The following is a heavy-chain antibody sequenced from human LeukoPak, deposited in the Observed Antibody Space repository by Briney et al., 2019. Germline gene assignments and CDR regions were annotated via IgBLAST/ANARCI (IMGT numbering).Heavy chain of an antibody. V-gene: IGHV4-34*01. CDR1: GGSLRGHY. Sequence: ASETLSLTCGVYGGSLRGHYWSWIRQPPGKGLEWVGEINHSGSTNYNPSFWGRVTISVDTSKNQFFLKLNSVTAADTAVYYCARESDPITGYFYYHMDVWGRGTTVTVSS. J-gene: IGHJ6*03. CDR3: ARESDPITGYFYYHMDV. D-gene: IGHD3-10*01. CDR2: INHSGST.